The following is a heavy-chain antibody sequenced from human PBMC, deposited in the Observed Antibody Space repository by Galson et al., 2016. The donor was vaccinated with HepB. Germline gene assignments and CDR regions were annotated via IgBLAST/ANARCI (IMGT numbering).Heavy chain of an antibody. Sequence: SLRLSCAASGFTFRSYWMSWVRQPPGKGLEWVANIKEDGSDQKYVDSVRGRFTISRDNAKNSLYLQMNSLRVEDTAIYYCARRVSIPTVGGWGYNMDDRGQGTTVIVSS. J-gene: IGHJ6*02. CDR2: IKEDGSDQ. CDR3: ARRVSIPTVGGWGYNMDD. V-gene: IGHV3-7*01. D-gene: IGHD5-24*01. CDR1: GFTFRSYW.